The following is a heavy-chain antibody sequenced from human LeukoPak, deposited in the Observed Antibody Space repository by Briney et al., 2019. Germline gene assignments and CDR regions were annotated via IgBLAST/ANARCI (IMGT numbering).Heavy chain of an antibody. V-gene: IGHV1-69*13. D-gene: IGHD1-26*01. Sequence: ASVKVSCKASGGTFSSYAISWVRQAPGQGLEWMGGIIPIFGTANYAQKFQDRVTITADESTSTAYMELRSLRSDDTAVYYCARGVGADDFDYWGQGTLVTVSS. J-gene: IGHJ4*02. CDR2: IIPIFGTA. CDR1: GGTFSSYA. CDR3: ARGVGADDFDY.